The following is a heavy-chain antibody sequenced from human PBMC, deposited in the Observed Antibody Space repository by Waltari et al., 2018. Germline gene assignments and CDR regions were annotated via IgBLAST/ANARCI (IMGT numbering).Heavy chain of an antibody. J-gene: IGHJ4*02. Sequence: EVQLVESGGGLVKPGGSLRLSCAASGLTFSSSSMNWVRQAHGKGLEWVSSISSSSSYIYYADSVKGRFTISRDNAKNSLYLQMNSLRAEDTAVYYCARGLRLGELSSDYFDYWGQGTLVTVSS. CDR2: ISSSSSYI. CDR1: GLTFSSSS. CDR3: ARGLRLGELSSDYFDY. V-gene: IGHV3-21*01. D-gene: IGHD3-16*02.